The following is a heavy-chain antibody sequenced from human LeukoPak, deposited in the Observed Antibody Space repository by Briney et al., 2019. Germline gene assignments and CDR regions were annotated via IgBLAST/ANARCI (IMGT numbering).Heavy chain of an antibody. V-gene: IGHV6-1*01. CDR3: ARHFLGRGNHFDY. J-gene: IGHJ4*02. D-gene: IGHD7-27*01. Sequence: SQTPSLTCAISGDSFSSNSAAWNWIRQSPSRGLEWLGRTYYRSRWYIDYAVSVKSRITVNPDTSKNQFSLQLSSVTPEDTAVYYCARHFLGRGNHFDYWGQGTLVTVSS. CDR1: GDSFSSNSAA. CDR2: TYYRSRWYI.